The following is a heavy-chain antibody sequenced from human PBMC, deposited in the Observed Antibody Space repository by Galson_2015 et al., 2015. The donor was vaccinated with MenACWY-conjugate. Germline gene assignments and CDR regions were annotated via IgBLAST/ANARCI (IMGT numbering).Heavy chain of an antibody. Sequence: SLRLSYAASGFTFSSYGMHWVRQAPGKGLEWVAVISYDGSNKYYADSVKGRFTISRDNSKNTLYLQMNSLRAEDTAVYYCAKGVVVVTATNNWFDPWGQGTLVTVSS. V-gene: IGHV3-30*18. CDR3: AKGVVVVTATNNWFDP. D-gene: IGHD2-21*02. CDR2: ISYDGSNK. J-gene: IGHJ5*02. CDR1: GFTFSSYG.